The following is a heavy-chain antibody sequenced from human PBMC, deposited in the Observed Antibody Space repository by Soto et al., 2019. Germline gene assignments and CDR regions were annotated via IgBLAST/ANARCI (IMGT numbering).Heavy chain of an antibody. D-gene: IGHD3-22*01. CDR2: IYYSGST. CDR1: GGSISSGDYY. Sequence: SETLSLTCTVSGGSISSGDYYWSWIRQPPGKGLEWIGYIYYSGSTNYNPSLKSRLTISVDTSKNQFSLKLSSVTAADTAVYFCARGIYYYDSRLDFWGQGTLVTVSS. V-gene: IGHV4-61*08. J-gene: IGHJ4*02. CDR3: ARGIYYYDSRLDF.